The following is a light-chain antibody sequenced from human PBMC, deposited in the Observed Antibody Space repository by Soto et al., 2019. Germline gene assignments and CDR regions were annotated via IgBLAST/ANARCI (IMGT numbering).Light chain of an antibody. Sequence: DIQMTQSPSTLSASVGDRVTITCRASQSINTWLAWYQQKPGKAPKLLIYDASSLESGVPSRFSGSGSGSEFTLTISSLQPDDFATYYCQQYNSYWTFGQGTKVEI. J-gene: IGKJ1*01. V-gene: IGKV1-5*01. CDR1: QSINTW. CDR3: QQYNSYWT. CDR2: DAS.